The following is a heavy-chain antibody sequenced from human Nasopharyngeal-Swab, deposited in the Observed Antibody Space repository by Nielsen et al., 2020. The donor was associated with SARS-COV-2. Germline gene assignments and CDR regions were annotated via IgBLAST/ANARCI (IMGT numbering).Heavy chain of an antibody. V-gene: IGHV3-20*04. CDR3: ARGQSWTTDNYYYYGMDV. J-gene: IGHJ6*02. CDR1: GFTFDDYG. D-gene: IGHD3/OR15-3a*01. Sequence: GESLKISCAASGFTFDDYGMSWVRQAPGKGLEWVSGINWNGGSTGYADSVKGRFTISRDNAKNSLYLQMNSLRAEGTALYYCARGQSWTTDNYYYYGMDVWGQGTTVTVSS. CDR2: INWNGGST.